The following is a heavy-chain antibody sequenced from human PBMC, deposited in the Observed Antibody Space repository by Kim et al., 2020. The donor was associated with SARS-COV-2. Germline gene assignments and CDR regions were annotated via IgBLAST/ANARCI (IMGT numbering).Heavy chain of an antibody. CDR3: ARDPDYNGKSRMDV. J-gene: IGHJ6*02. Sequence: GGSLRLSCAASGFTFSSYWMHWVRQAPGKGLVWVSRINGAGSSTTDADSVKGRFTISRDNARNTLYLQMNSLIAEDTAVYYCARDPDYNGKSRMDVWGQGTTVTVSS. D-gene: IGHD4-4*01. V-gene: IGHV3-74*01. CDR1: GFTFSSYW. CDR2: INGAGSST.